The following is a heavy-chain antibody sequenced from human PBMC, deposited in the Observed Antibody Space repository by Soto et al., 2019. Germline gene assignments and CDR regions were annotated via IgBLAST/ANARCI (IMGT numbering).Heavy chain of an antibody. CDR3: ARGGGSDSFDY. Sequence: TSETLSLTCTVCGASITYGGYSWSWIRQTPGKGLEWIGYINHLETTFYNPSFESRLTLSIDRAKNQFSLNLNSMSAADRAVYFCARGGGSDSFDYWGQGILVTVSS. CDR2: INHLETT. CDR1: GASITYGGYS. V-gene: IGHV4-30-2*01. J-gene: IGHJ4*02. D-gene: IGHD1-26*01.